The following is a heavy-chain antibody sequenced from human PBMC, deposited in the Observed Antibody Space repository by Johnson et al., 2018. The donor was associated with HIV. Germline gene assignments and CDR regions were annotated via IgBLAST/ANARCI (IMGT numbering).Heavy chain of an antibody. CDR1: GFTFSSYG. V-gene: IGHV3-30*02. J-gene: IGHJ3*02. D-gene: IGHD5-12*01. CDR3: AKVLIVATGERAFDI. CDR2: IRYDGSNK. Sequence: QVQLVESGGGVVQPGGSLRLSCAASGFTFSSYGMHWVRQAPGKGLEWVAFIRYDGSNKYYADSVKGRFTFSRDNSKNTLYLQMHSLRAEDTAVYYCAKVLIVATGERAFDIWGQGTMVTVSS.